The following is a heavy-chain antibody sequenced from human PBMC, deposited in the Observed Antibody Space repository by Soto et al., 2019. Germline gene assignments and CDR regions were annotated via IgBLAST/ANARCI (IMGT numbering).Heavy chain of an antibody. CDR3: ARLTDYDSSPRDYYYYGMDV. D-gene: IGHD3-22*01. V-gene: IGHV1-69*13. CDR2: IIPIFGTA. CDR1: GGTFSSYA. Sequence: SVKVSCKASGGTFSSYAISWVRQAPGQGLEWMGGIIPIFGTANYAQKFQGRVTITADESTSTAYMELSSLRSEDTAVYYCARLTDYDSSPRDYYYYGMDVWGQGTTVTVSS. J-gene: IGHJ6*02.